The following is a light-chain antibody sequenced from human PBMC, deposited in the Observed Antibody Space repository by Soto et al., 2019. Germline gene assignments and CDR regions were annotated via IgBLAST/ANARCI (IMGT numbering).Light chain of an antibody. J-gene: IGKJ5*01. V-gene: IGKV1-9*01. CDR2: AAS. CDR1: QGISSY. CDR3: QQLNSYSRIT. Sequence: DIQLTQSPSFLSASVGDRVTITCRASQGISSYLAWYQQKPGKAPKLLIYAASTLQSGVPSRFSGSGSRTVFTLTISSLQPEDFATYYCQQLNSYSRITFGQGTRLEI.